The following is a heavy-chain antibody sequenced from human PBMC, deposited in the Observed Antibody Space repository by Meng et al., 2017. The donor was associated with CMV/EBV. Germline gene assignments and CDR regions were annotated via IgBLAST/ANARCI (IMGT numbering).Heavy chain of an antibody. V-gene: IGHV1-8*02. Sequence: SVKVSCKASGYTFTSYDINWVRQATGQGLEWMGWMNPNSGNTGYAQKFQGRVTMTRDTSTSTVYMELSSLRSEDTAVYYCARGTGVVPVYGMDVWGQGTTVTVYS. CDR2: MNPNSGNT. J-gene: IGHJ6*02. CDR1: GYTFTSYD. CDR3: ARGTGVVPVYGMDV. D-gene: IGHD2-2*01.